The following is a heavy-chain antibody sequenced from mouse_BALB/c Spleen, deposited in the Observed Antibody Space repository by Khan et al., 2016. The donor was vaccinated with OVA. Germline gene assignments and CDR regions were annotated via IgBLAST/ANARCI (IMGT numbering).Heavy chain of an antibody. CDR3: TRSGYGAFAY. J-gene: IGHJ3*01. Sequence: QVQLQQSGAELVKPGASVRLSCKASGYTFTSYYLYWVKQRPGHGLEWIGDINPSNGGTNFNGNFKTKATLTVDKSSSTAYMQLSSLTSEDSAVYYCTRSGYGAFAYWGQGTLVTVAA. V-gene: IGHV1S81*02. D-gene: IGHD1-1*02. CDR2: INPSNGGT. CDR1: GYTFTSYY.